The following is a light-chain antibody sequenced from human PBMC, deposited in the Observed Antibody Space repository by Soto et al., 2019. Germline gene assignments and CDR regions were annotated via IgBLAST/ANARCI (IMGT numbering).Light chain of an antibody. Sequence: EIVMTQSPATLSVSPGERATLSCRASQSVSSNLAWYQQKPGQALRLLIYGASTRATCIPARFSGSGSGTEFTLTISSLQSEDFAVYYCQQYNNWPPLTFGGGTKVEIK. CDR2: GAS. V-gene: IGKV3-15*01. CDR3: QQYNNWPPLT. CDR1: QSVSSN. J-gene: IGKJ4*02.